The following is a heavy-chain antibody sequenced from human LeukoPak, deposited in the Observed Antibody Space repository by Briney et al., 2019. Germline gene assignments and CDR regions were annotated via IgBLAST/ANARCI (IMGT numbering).Heavy chain of an antibody. V-gene: IGHV3-20*04. Sequence: GGSLRLSCAASGFTFDDYGMSWVRQAPGKGLEWVSRINHDGSSTKYADSVKGRFSISRDNAKNTLYLQMNSLRAEDTAVYYCVRDWGYDSSGYWQKYFDTWGQGTLVTVSS. D-gene: IGHD3-22*01. CDR1: GFTFDDYG. CDR3: VRDWGYDSSGYWQKYFDT. CDR2: INHDGSST. J-gene: IGHJ4*02.